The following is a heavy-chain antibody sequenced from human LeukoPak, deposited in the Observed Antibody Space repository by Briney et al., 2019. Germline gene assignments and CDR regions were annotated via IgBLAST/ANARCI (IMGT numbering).Heavy chain of an antibody. CDR1: GFTFDAYA. CDR2: ISWNSGSI. D-gene: IGHD2-15*01. Sequence: GGSLRLSCAASGFTFDAYAMHWVRQAPGKGLEWVSSISWNSGSIAYADSVKGRFTISRDNAKNSLYLQMNSLRAEDTAFYYCAKDIRSYNILVVIPAFDYWGQGTLVTASS. CDR3: AKDIRSYNILVVIPAFDY. V-gene: IGHV3-9*01. J-gene: IGHJ4*02.